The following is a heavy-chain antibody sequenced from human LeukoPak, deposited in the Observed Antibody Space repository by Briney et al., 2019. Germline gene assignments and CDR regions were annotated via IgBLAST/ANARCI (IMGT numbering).Heavy chain of an antibody. CDR1: GFTFGTYW. D-gene: IGHD1-26*01. J-gene: IGHJ4*02. Sequence: GGSLRLSCAASGFTFGTYWMSWVRQAPGKGLEWVANINQDGSEKYYVDSVKGRFTISRDNAKNSLYLQMNSLRAEDTAVYYCARELGATGYWGQGTLVTVSS. V-gene: IGHV3-7*01. CDR3: ARELGATGY. CDR2: INQDGSEK.